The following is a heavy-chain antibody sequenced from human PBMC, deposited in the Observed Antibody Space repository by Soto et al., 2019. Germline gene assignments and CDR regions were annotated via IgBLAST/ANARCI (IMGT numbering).Heavy chain of an antibody. J-gene: IGHJ6*03. CDR3: ALLGSSAHYYMDV. CDR1: GGSISSGGYY. V-gene: IGHV4-31*03. Sequence: SETLSLTCTVSGGSISSGGYYWSWIRQHPGKGLEWIGYIDYSGSTYYNPSLKSRVTISVDTSKNQFSLKLSSVTAADTAVYYCALLGSSAHYYMDVWGKGTTVTVSS. D-gene: IGHD6-25*01. CDR2: IDYSGST.